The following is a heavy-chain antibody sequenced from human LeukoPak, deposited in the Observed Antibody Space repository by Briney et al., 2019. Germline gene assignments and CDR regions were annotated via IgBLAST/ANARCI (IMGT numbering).Heavy chain of an antibody. Sequence: SETLSLTCTVSGGSISSSSYYWGWIRQPPGKGLEWIGSIYYSGSTYYNPSLKSRVTISVDTSKNQFSLKLSSVTAADTAVYYCARHLRFLEWFGYWGHGTLVTVSS. CDR3: ARHLRFLEWFGY. V-gene: IGHV4-39*01. CDR1: GGSISSSSYY. D-gene: IGHD3-3*01. CDR2: IYYSGST. J-gene: IGHJ4*01.